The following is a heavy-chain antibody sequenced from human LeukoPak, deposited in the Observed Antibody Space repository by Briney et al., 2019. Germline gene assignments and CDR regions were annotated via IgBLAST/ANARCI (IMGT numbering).Heavy chain of an antibody. J-gene: IGHJ3*02. CDR1: GFTFSSYE. CDR2: ISSSGSTI. V-gene: IGHV3-48*03. CDR3: ARGALRYSRGAFDI. Sequence: GGSLRLSCAASGFTFSSYEMNWVRQAPGKGLEWVSYISSSGSTIYYADSVRGRFTISRDNAKNSLYPQMNSLRAEDTAVYYCARGALRYSRGAFDIWGQGTMVTVSS. D-gene: IGHD3-9*01.